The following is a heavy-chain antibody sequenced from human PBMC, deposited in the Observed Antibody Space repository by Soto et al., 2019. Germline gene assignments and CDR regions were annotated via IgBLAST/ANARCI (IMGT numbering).Heavy chain of an antibody. J-gene: IGHJ3*02. CDR1: GGSISSYY. D-gene: IGHD6-13*01. CDR3: ARDRGYRAGDAFGI. CDR2: IYYSGST. V-gene: IGHV4-59*01. Sequence: SETLSLTCTVSGGSISSYYWSWIRQPPGKGLEWIGYIYYSGSTNYNPSLKSRVTISVDTSKNQFSLKLSSVTAADTAVYYCARDRGYRAGDAFGIWGQGTMVTVSS.